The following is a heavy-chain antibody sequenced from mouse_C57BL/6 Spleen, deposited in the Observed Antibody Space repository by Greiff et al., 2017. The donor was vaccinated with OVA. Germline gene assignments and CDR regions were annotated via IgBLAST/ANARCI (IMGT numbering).Heavy chain of an antibody. CDR2: INYDGSST. CDR3: ARERGYAMDY. V-gene: IGHV5-16*01. CDR1: GFTFSDYY. J-gene: IGHJ4*01. Sequence: EVKLVESEGGLVQPGSSMKLSCTASGFTFSDYYMAWVRQVPEKGLEWVANINYDGSSTYYLDSLKSRFIISRDNAKNILYLQMSSLKSEDTATYYCARERGYAMDYWGQGTSVTVSS.